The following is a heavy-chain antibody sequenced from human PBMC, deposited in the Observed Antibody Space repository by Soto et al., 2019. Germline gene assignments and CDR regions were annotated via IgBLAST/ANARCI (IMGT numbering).Heavy chain of an antibody. D-gene: IGHD6-6*01. J-gene: IGHJ4*02. V-gene: IGHV1-2*02. CDR2: INPNSGGT. Sequence: ASVKVSCKASGYTFTVYYMHCVLQAPGQGLEWMGWINPNSGGTNYAQKFQGRVTMTRDTSISTAYMELSRLRSDDTAVYYCARVRNVYSSSYYYWGQGTLVTVS. CDR3: ARVRNVYSSSYYY. CDR1: GYTFTVYY.